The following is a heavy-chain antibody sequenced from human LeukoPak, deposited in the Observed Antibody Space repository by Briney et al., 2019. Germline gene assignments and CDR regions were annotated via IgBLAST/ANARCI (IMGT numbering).Heavy chain of an antibody. CDR1: GYSFTSYW. D-gene: IGHD3-22*01. Sequence: GESLKISCKGSGYSFTSYWIGWVRQMPGKGLEWMGIIYPGDSDTRYSPSFQGQVTIPADKSISTAYLQWSSLKASDTAMYYCAKGENYYDSSGYYFLGAFDIWGQGTMVTVSS. CDR2: IYPGDSDT. J-gene: IGHJ3*02. V-gene: IGHV5-51*01. CDR3: AKGENYYDSSGYYFLGAFDI.